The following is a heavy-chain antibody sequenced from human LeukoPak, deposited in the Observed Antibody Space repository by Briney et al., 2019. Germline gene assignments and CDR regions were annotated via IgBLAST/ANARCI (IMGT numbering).Heavy chain of an antibody. Sequence: ASVKVSCKASGYTFTGYYMHWVRQAPGQGLEWMAIINPSVDSTTYAQKFQDRVTMTRDTSTSTVYMELSSLRSEDTAVYYCARTAAAGYTGAFDIWGQGTMVTVSS. J-gene: IGHJ3*02. CDR2: INPSVDST. D-gene: IGHD6-13*01. V-gene: IGHV1-46*01. CDR3: ARTAAAGYTGAFDI. CDR1: GYTFTGYY.